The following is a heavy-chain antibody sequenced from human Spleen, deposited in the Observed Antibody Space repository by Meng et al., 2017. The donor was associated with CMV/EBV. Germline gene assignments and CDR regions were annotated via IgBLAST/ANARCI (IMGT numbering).Heavy chain of an antibody. CDR1: GFTFSDYY. Sequence: GESLKISCAASGFTFSDYYMSWIRQAPGKGLEWVSYISSSGDTIYYADSVRGRFTISRDNAKNSLYLQMNSLRAEDTAVYYCARDLGRGSPNPNWFDPWGQGTLVTVSS. V-gene: IGHV3-11*01. CDR3: ARDLGRGSPNPNWFDP. CDR2: ISSSGDTI. D-gene: IGHD6-13*01. J-gene: IGHJ5*02.